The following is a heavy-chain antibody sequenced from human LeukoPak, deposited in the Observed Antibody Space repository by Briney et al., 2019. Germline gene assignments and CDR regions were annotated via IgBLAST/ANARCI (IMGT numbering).Heavy chain of an antibody. V-gene: IGHV3-73*01. D-gene: IGHD3-10*01. Sequence: GGSLRLSCAASGSTFSGSAMHWVRQASGKGLEWVGRIRSKANSYATAYAASVKGRFTISRDDSKNTAYLQMNSLKTEDTAVYYCTTQQETYYYGSGSYYNGGWGQGTLVTVSS. CDR1: GSTFSGSA. CDR2: IRSKANSYAT. J-gene: IGHJ4*02. CDR3: TTQQETYYYGSGSYYNGG.